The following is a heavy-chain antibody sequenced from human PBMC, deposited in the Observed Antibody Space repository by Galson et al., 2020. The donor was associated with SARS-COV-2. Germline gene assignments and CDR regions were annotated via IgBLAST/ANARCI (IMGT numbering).Heavy chain of an antibody. CDR1: GFTFDDYA. J-gene: IGHJ5*02. Sequence: GGSLRLSCAASGFTFDDYAMHWVRQAPGTGLEWVSGISWNSGSIGYADSVKGRFTISRDNAKNSLYLQMNSLRAEDTALYYCAKDKYRRRQQYWFDPWGQGTLVTVSS. D-gene: IGHD6-13*01. V-gene: IGHV3-9*01. CDR2: ISWNSGSI. CDR3: AKDKYRRRQQYWFDP.